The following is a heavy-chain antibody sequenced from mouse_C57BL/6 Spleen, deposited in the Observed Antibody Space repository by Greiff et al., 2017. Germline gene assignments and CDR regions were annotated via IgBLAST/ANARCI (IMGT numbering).Heavy chain of an antibody. Sequence: EVQLQQSGPELVKPGASVKISCKASGYTFTDYYMNWVKQSHGKSLEWIGDINPNNGGTSFNQKFKGKATLTVDKSSSTAYMELRSLTSEDSAVYYCASGLYGDAMDYWGQGTSVTVSS. CDR1: GYTFTDYY. CDR3: ASGLYGDAMDY. V-gene: IGHV1-26*01. D-gene: IGHD3-1*01. J-gene: IGHJ4*01. CDR2: INPNNGGT.